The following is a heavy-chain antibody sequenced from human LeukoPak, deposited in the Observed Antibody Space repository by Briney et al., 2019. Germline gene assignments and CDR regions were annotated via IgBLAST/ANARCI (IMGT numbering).Heavy chain of an antibody. D-gene: IGHD3-22*01. Sequence: GGSLRLSCAASGFTFSSYSMNWVRQAPGRGLEWLSYITGSTGSIYYADSVKGRFTISRDTAKNSVHLQMNSLRAEDTAVYYCARAGLGYNFFDYWGQGTLVTVSS. CDR1: GFTFSSYS. CDR3: ARAGLGYNFFDY. CDR2: ITGSTGSI. J-gene: IGHJ4*02. V-gene: IGHV3-48*04.